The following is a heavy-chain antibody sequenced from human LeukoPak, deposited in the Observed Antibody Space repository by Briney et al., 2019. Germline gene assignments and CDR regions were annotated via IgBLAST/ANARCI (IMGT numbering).Heavy chain of an antibody. CDR1: GGSFSGYY. J-gene: IGHJ5*02. V-gene: IGHV4-34*01. CDR2: INHSGST. D-gene: IGHD2-15*01. Sequence: SETLSLTCAVYGGSFSGYYWSWIRQPPGKGLEWIGEINHSGSTNYNPSLKSRVTISVDTSKNQFSLKLSSVTAADTAVYYCARETGYCSGGSCYSSWFDPRGQGTLVTVSS. CDR3: ARETGYCSGGSCYSSWFDP.